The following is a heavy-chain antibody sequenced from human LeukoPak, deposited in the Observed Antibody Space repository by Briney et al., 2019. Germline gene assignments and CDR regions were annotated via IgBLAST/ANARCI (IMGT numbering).Heavy chain of an antibody. V-gene: IGHV4-59*01. D-gene: IGHD3-3*01. J-gene: IGHJ3*02. Sequence: SETLSLTCTVSGGSISTYYWNWIRQPPGKGLEWIGYIYHSGSTNYNPSLQSRVTISVDTSKNQFSLNLNSVTAADTAVYYCARGTRYDFWSGSQVAFDIWGQGTIVTVSS. CDR2: IYHSGST. CDR3: ARGTRYDFWSGSQVAFDI. CDR1: GGSISTYY.